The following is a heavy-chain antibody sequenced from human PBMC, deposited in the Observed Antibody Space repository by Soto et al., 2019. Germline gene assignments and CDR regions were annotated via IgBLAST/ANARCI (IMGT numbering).Heavy chain of an antibody. V-gene: IGHV4-4*02. CDR2: IYHSGST. J-gene: IGHJ6*02. Sequence: SETLSLTSPVSGGSISSSHWWSWVRQPPGKGLEWIGEIYHSGSTNYNPSLKSRVTISVDKSKNQFSLKLSSVTAADTAVYYCARTVVLVPAARTYYGMDVWGQGTTVS. CDR1: GGSISSSHW. D-gene: IGHD2-2*01. CDR3: ARTVVLVPAARTYYGMDV.